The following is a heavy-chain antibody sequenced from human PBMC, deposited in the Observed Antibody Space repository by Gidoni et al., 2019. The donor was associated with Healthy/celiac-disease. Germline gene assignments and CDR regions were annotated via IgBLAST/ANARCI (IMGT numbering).Heavy chain of an antibody. CDR1: GFTFSSYS. Sequence: EVQLVESGGGLVKPGGSLRLSCAAPGFTFSSYSMNWVRQAPGKGLEWVSSISSSSSYIYYADSVKGRFTISRDNAKNSLYLQMNSLRAEDTAVYYCARDHQYYYYGMDVWGQGTTVTVSS. D-gene: IGHD2-2*01. J-gene: IGHJ6*02. CDR2: ISSSSSYI. CDR3: ARDHQYYYYGMDV. V-gene: IGHV3-21*01.